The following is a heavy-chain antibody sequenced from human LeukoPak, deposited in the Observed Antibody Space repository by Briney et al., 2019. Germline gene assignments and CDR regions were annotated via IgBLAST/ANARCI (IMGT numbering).Heavy chain of an antibody. J-gene: IGHJ4*02. Sequence: GGSLRLSCAASGFTFSSYAMSWVRQAPGKGLEWVSGISGSGGSTYYADSVKGRFTISRDNSKNTLYLQMNSLRAGDTAVYYCARSRYGSYCSGGSCYHDYWGQGTLVTVSS. D-gene: IGHD2-15*01. CDR3: ARSRYGSYCSGGSCYHDY. V-gene: IGHV3-23*01. CDR1: GFTFSSYA. CDR2: ISGSGGST.